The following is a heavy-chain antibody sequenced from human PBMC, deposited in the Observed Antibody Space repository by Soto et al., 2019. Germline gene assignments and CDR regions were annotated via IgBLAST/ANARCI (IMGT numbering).Heavy chain of an antibody. J-gene: IGHJ6*04. CDR2: IQYSGYS. CDR3: TRLGFGSLRGRVDV. Sequence: QVQLQESGPGLVKPSETLSLTCTVSGGSITNYYCSWFRQPPGKGLEWIGYIQYSGYSAYNLSLKRRVTIAMDRSKTRFFLRLESVTATDTAVYYCTRLGFGSLRGRVDVWGKGTTVIVSS. CDR1: GGSITNYY. V-gene: IGHV4-59*08. D-gene: IGHD3-10*01.